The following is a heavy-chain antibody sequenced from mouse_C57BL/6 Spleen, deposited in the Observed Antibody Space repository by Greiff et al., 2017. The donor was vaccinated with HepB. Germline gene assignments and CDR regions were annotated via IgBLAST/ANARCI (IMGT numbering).Heavy chain of an antibody. Sequence: VMLVESGEGLVKPGGSLKLSCAASGFTFSSYAMSWVRQTPEKRLEWVAYISSGGDYIYYADTVKGRFTISRDNARNTLYLQMSSLKSEDTAMYYCTRKGNYEYYYAMDYWGQGTSVTVSS. CDR2: ISSGGDYI. CDR3: TRKGNYEYYYAMDY. J-gene: IGHJ4*01. D-gene: IGHD1-1*01. CDR1: GFTFSSYA. V-gene: IGHV5-9-1*02.